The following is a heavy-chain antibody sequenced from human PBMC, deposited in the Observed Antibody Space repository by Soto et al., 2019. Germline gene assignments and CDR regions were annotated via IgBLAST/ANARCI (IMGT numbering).Heavy chain of an antibody. CDR1: GTTFSTHG. J-gene: IGHJ4*02. CDR2: FVPMFSSS. D-gene: IGHD1-26*01. Sequence: QVQLVQSGAEVRKPGSSVNVSCKASGTTFSTHGIHWVRQAPGQGLEWMGGFVPMFSSSNYAQKFQGRLTIVADESTNSVYMELNSLRVDDSAIYYCARTGGTYYFDHWGQGTLVTVYS. CDR3: ARTGGTYYFDH. V-gene: IGHV1-69*01.